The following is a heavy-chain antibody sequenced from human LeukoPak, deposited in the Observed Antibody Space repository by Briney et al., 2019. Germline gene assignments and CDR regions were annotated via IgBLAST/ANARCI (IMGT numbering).Heavy chain of an antibody. CDR1: GLTFSSYG. D-gene: IGHD2-15*01. Sequence: PGGSLRLSCVVSGLTFSSYGMHRVRQAPGKGLEWVAVISYDGSNKYYADSVKGRFTISRDNSKNTLYLQMNSLRAEDTAVFYCAKDAPPCSGGSCYSGYYFYGMDVWGKGTTVTVSS. CDR3: AKDAPPCSGGSCYSGYYFYGMDV. V-gene: IGHV3-30*18. CDR2: ISYDGSNK. J-gene: IGHJ6*04.